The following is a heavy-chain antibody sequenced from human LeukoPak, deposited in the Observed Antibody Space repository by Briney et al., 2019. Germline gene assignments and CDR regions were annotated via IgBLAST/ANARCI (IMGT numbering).Heavy chain of an antibody. D-gene: IGHD1-26*01. CDR2: ISWNSGSI. V-gene: IGHV3-9*01. CDR1: GFTFDDYA. J-gene: IGHJ3*02. Sequence: PGRSLRLSCAASGFTFDDYAMHWVRQAPGKGLEWVSGISWNSGSIGYADSVKGRFTISRDNAKNSLYLQMNSLRAEDTAVYYCAREIMVGATGGAFDIWGQGTMVTVSS. CDR3: AREIMVGATGGAFDI.